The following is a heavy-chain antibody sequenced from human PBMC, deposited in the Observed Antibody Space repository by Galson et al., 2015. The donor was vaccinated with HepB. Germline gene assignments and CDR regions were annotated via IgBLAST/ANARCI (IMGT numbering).Heavy chain of an antibody. CDR1: GFSLSSNGVG. J-gene: IGHJ4*03. Sequence: PALVKPTQTLTLTCTFSGFSLSSNGVGVGWIRQPPGKALEWLALIFWDNDKRYSTSLNSRLFITKDTSKNQVVLRMTDMDSVDTATYFCAHKAPSGSYFDSWGQGILVTVSS. V-gene: IGHV2-5*02. CDR3: AHKAPSGSYFDS. D-gene: IGHD1-26*01. CDR2: IFWDNDK.